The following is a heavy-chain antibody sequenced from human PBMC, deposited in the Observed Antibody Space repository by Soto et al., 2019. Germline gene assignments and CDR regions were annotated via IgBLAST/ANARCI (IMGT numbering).Heavy chain of an antibody. D-gene: IGHD2-2*01. CDR2: IIPIFGTA. CDR3: AAEGYCGSTSCPRHYYGMDF. Sequence: QVQLVQSGAEVKKPGSSVKVSCKASGGTFSSYAISWVRQAPGQGLEWMGGIIPIFGTANYAQKSQGRVTITADDSKSTAYMEQDSLRSDDTAVYYCAAEGYCGSTSCPRHYYGMDFGGQGTTVNVSS. J-gene: IGHJ6*02. CDR1: GGTFSSYA. V-gene: IGHV1-69*01.